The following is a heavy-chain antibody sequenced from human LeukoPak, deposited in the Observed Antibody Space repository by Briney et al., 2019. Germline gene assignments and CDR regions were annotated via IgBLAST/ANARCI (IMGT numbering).Heavy chain of an antibody. D-gene: IGHD5-24*01. CDR3: ARDLAFGEMVTNRGAFDI. CDR2: LNPKSGAS. Sequence: ASVKVSCKASGYTFTGHYMHWVRQAPGQDLEWMGWLNPKSGASNYAQKFQDRVTMTRDTPISTVYMELTRLRSDDTAVYYCARDLAFGEMVTNRGAFDIWGQGTMVTVSS. V-gene: IGHV1-2*02. J-gene: IGHJ3*02. CDR1: GYTFTGHY.